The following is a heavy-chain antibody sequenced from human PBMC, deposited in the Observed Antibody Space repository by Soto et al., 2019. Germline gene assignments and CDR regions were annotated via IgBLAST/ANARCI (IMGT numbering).Heavy chain of an antibody. D-gene: IGHD6-13*01. CDR2: IIPIFGTA. CDR3: ERVPDSYSSSWYWFDP. Sequence: QVQLVQSGAEVKKPGSSVKVSCKASGGTFSSYAISWVRQAPGQGLEWMGGIIPIFGTANYAQKFQGRVTITADESTSTAYMELSSLRSEDTAVYYCERVPDSYSSSWYWFDPWGQGTLVTVSS. CDR1: GGTFSSYA. J-gene: IGHJ5*02. V-gene: IGHV1-69*01.